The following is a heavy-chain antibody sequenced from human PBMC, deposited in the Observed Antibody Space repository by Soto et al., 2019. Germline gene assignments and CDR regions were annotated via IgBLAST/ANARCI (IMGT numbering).Heavy chain of an antibody. J-gene: IGHJ4*02. Sequence: SETLSLTCTVTGDSISSGSYFWGWICQPTGKELDWIRGTYYSGSTYNTPSLRSRVAMSIDTSKDQFSLKLKSGTAADTALYFCARQRTSVVTKAYFDVWGPGSLVTVSS. CDR3: ARQRTSVVTKAYFDV. CDR2: TYYSGST. V-gene: IGHV4-39*01. CDR1: GDSISSGSYF. D-gene: IGHD2-21*02.